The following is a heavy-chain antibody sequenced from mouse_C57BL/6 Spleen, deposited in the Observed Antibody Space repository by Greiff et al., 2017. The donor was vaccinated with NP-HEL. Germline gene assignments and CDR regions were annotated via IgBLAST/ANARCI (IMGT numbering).Heavy chain of an antibody. J-gene: IGHJ3*01. CDR1: GYTFTSYW. CDR3: ARRDYDYDEGFAY. Sequence: VQLQQPGAELVMPGASVKLSCKASGYTFTSYWMHWVKQRPGQGLEWIGEIDPSDSYTNYNQKFKGKSTLTVDKSSSTAYMQLSSLTSEDSAVYYCARRDYDYDEGFAYWGQGTLVTVSA. CDR2: IDPSDSYT. D-gene: IGHD2-4*01. V-gene: IGHV1-69*01.